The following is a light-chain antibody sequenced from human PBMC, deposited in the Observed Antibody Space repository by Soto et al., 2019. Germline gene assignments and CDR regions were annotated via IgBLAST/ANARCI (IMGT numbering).Light chain of an antibody. V-gene: IGLV2-11*01. CDR3: SSYAGSSWV. J-gene: IGLJ3*02. CDR2: DVS. Sequence: QSALTQPRSVSGSPGQSVTISCTGTSSDVGGYNYVSWYQHHPGKAPKLMIYDVSKRPSGVPDRFSGSKSGNTASLTISGLQAEDEADYYCSSYAGSSWVFGGGTKLTVL. CDR1: SSDVGGYNY.